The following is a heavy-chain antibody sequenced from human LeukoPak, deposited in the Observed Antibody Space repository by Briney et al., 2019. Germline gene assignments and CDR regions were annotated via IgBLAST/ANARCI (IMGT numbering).Heavy chain of an antibody. D-gene: IGHD3-10*01. J-gene: IGHJ4*02. CDR3: ARGTFYYGSGSYFDY. CDR1: GFTVSSNY. CDR2: LYAGGRT. V-gene: IGHV3-53*01. Sequence: PGGSLRLSCVVSGFTVSSNYMTWVRQAPGKGLEWVSVLYAGGRTYYAASVKGRSTISRDNSKNTLYLQMNSLRAEDTAVYYCARGTFYYGSGSYFDYWGQGTLVTVSS.